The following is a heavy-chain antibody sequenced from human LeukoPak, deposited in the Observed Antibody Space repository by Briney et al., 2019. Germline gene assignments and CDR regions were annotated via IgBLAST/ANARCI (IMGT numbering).Heavy chain of an antibody. D-gene: IGHD5/OR15-5a*01. V-gene: IGHV3-23*01. Sequence: GGSVSLSCAASGFSFSSYAMSWLRQAPGTGLEWVSAISGSGCNTYYAVPVKGRFTISRANSKNTLDLQMNSLRAEDTAVYYCAKGVGGYSVYEYGVSYYYYYYMDVWGKGTTVTVSS. CDR3: AKGVGGYSVYEYGVSYYYYYYMDV. J-gene: IGHJ6*03. CDR1: GFSFSSYA. CDR2: ISGSGCNT.